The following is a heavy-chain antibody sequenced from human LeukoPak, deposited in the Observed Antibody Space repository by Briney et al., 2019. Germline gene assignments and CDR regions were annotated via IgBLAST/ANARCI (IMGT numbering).Heavy chain of an antibody. J-gene: IGHJ3*02. Sequence: SETLSLTCTVSGGSISSYYWSWIRQPPGKGLEWIGYIYYGRSTNYNPSLKSRVTISVDTSKNQFSLKLSSVTAADTAVYYCARGETVVTPQAAFDIWGQGTMVTVSS. D-gene: IGHD4-23*01. CDR3: ARGETVVTPQAAFDI. CDR2: IYYGRST. V-gene: IGHV4-59*01. CDR1: GGSISSYY.